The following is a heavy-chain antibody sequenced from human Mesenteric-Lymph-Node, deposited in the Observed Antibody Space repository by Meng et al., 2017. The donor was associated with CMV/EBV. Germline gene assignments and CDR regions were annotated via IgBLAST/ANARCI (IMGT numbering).Heavy chain of an antibody. V-gene: IGHV1-2*02. CDR1: EQTFSDYY. CDR3: ARVTVYSGTYYAFDV. Sequence: ASVKVSCKASEQTFSDYYIHWVRQARGQGLEWLGWIIPNSGGTNYSRKFQGRVTMTSDTSISTTFMELSSLTSDDTAVYYCARVTVYSGTYYAFDVWGQGTTVTVSS. J-gene: IGHJ3*01. CDR2: IIPNSGGT. D-gene: IGHD1-26*01.